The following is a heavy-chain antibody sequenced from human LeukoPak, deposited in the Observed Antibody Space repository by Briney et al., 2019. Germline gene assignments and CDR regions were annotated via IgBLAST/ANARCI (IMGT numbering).Heavy chain of an antibody. Sequence: SETLSLTCTVSGGSISNYYWSWFRQPPGKGLEWIGYIYYSGSTKYNPSLKSRVTISVDTSKNQFSPKLSSVTAADTAVYYCAREGPSSSGSYLNCFDPWGQGTLVTVSS. CDR1: GGSISNYY. J-gene: IGHJ5*02. D-gene: IGHD1-26*01. V-gene: IGHV4-59*01. CDR3: AREGPSSSGSYLNCFDP. CDR2: IYYSGST.